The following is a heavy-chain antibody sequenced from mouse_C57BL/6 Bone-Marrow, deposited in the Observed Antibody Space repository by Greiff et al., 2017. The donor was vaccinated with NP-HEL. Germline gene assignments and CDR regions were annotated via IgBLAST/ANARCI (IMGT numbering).Heavy chain of an antibody. CDR1: GFNIKDDY. Sequence: VQLQQSGAELVRPGASVKLSCTASGFNIKDDYMHWVKQRPEQGLEWIGWIDPENGDTEYASKFQGKATITADTSSNTAYLQLSSLASEDTAVYYCRFYYDYDEDYWGQGTTLTVSS. CDR2: IDPENGDT. CDR3: RFYYDYDEDY. J-gene: IGHJ2*01. D-gene: IGHD2-4*01. V-gene: IGHV14-4*01.